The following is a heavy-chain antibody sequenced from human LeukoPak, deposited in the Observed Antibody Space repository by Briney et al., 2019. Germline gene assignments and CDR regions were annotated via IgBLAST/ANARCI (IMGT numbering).Heavy chain of an antibody. CDR3: ARRVLLYDILTAYSRYYYYYMDV. J-gene: IGHJ6*03. CDR1: GYTFTSYD. D-gene: IGHD3-9*01. Sequence: ASVKVSCKASGYTFTSYDINWVRQATGQGLEWMGWMNPNSGNTGYAQKFQGRVTMTRNTSINTAYMELSSLRSEYTAVYYCARRVLLYDILTAYSRYYYYYMDVWGKGTTVTISS. V-gene: IGHV1-8*01. CDR2: MNPNSGNT.